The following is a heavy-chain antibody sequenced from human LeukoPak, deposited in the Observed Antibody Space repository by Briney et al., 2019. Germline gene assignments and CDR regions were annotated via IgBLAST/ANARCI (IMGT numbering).Heavy chain of an antibody. CDR3: GNEGAVAGKDFDY. Sequence: QPGGSLRLSCAASGFTFSSYAMSWVRQAPGKGLEWVSAISGSGGSTYYADSVKGWFTNSRDNSKNTLYLQMNSLRAEYTAVYYCGNEGAVAGKDFDYWGQGTLVTVSS. CDR1: GFTFSSYA. CDR2: ISGSGGST. J-gene: IGHJ4*02. D-gene: IGHD6-19*01. V-gene: IGHV3-23*01.